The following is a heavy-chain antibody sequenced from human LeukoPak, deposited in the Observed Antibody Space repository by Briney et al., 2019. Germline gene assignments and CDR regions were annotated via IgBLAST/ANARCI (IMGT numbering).Heavy chain of an antibody. CDR3: AKGGGGYNYYFDY. V-gene: IGHV3-74*01. D-gene: IGHD5-24*01. CDR1: GFTFSSYW. Sequence: PGGSLRLSCAVSGFTFSSYWMHWVRQAPGKGLVWVSHIKTDGSTTAYADSVKGRFIISRDNSKNTLYLQMNSLRAEDTAVYYCAKGGGGYNYYFDYWGQETLVTVSS. CDR2: IKTDGSTT. J-gene: IGHJ4*02.